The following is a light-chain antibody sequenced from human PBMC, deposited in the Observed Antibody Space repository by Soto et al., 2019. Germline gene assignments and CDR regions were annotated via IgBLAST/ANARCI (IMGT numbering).Light chain of an antibody. CDR3: RQSATSPRT. CDR2: GAS. Sequence: EIVLTQSPGTLSLSPGERATLSCRASQTVGNNYLDWYQQKPGQAPRLLIYGASSRATVITDRFSGSGSGTDFTLTISRLEPEDCAVYYCRQSATSPRTFGQATKVDIK. CDR1: QTVGNNY. J-gene: IGKJ1*01. V-gene: IGKV3-20*01.